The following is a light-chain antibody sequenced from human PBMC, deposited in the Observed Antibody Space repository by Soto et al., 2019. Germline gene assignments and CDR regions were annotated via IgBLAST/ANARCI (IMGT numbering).Light chain of an antibody. Sequence: DIQMTQSPSSLSAYLGDRVTITCPASQGISNYLAWYQQKPGRLPKLLLFGASTLQSGVPARFSGSGSGTLFTLTINGLLPEDVATYYCQKYDRAPFTFGPGTKVDI. CDR2: GAS. V-gene: IGKV1-27*01. J-gene: IGKJ3*01. CDR1: QGISNY. CDR3: QKYDRAPFT.